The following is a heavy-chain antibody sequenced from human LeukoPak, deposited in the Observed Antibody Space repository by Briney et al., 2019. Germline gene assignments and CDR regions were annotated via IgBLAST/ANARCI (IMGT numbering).Heavy chain of an antibody. V-gene: IGHV3-30*04. Sequence: GRALRLSCAASGVPFSNYAMHWVRQAPGKGVEGVALISYDGSKKYYADSVKGGFTISRDNSKNTLYMQMNSLRAEDTAIYYCARYGIRYGSGTYYPNWGQGTLVTVSS. CDR1: GVPFSNYA. D-gene: IGHD3-10*01. CDR3: ARYGIRYGSGTYYPN. J-gene: IGHJ4*02. CDR2: ISYDGSKK.